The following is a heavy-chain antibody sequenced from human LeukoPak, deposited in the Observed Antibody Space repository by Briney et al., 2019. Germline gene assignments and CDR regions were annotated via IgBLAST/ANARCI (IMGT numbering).Heavy chain of an antibody. CDR1: GGSTSSYY. V-gene: IGHV4-59*08. CDR2: IYYSGST. D-gene: IGHD1-26*01. CDR3: ARQPEFANGSSGMFFFDY. Sequence: SETLSLTCTVSGGSTSSYYWSWIRQPPGKGLEWIGYIYYSGSTNYNPSLKSRVTISVDTSKNQFSLKLSSVTAADTAVYYCARQPEFANGSSGMFFFDYWGQGTLVTVSS. J-gene: IGHJ4*02.